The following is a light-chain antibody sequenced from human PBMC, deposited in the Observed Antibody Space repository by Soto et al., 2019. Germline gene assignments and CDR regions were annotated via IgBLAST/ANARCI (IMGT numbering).Light chain of an antibody. J-gene: IGKJ2*01. CDR1: QSVSSSSY. Sequence: EIVWTKSPGTLYLSPGERATLSCRASQSVSSSSYLAWYQQKPGQAPRLLIYGAYSRATGIPDRLSGSGSGTDFTLTISTLEPEDFAVYYCQQYGSSPSYTFGQGTKLESK. CDR2: GAY. V-gene: IGKV3-20*01. CDR3: QQYGSSPSYT.